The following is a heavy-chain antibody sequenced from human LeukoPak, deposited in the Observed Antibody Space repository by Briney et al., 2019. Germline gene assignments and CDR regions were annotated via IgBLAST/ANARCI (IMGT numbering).Heavy chain of an antibody. D-gene: IGHD4-17*01. V-gene: IGHV4-59*01. CDR1: GDSIGSYS. CDR2: IYYTGST. J-gene: IGHJ4*02. CDR3: ARDGRVDYGDYTSDY. Sequence: SETLSLTCTVSGDSIGSYSWNWIRLPPGKGLEWIGYIYYTGSTNYNPSLKSRVTISVDTSKNQFSLKLSSVTAADTAVYYCARDGRVDYGDYTSDYWGQGTLVTVSS.